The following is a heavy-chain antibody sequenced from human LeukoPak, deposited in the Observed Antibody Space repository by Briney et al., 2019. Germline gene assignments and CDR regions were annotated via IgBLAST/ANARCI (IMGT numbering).Heavy chain of an antibody. CDR2: ISGSGGNT. V-gene: IGHV3-23*01. CDR1: GFTFQNYG. J-gene: IGHJ4*02. CDR3: AKTFYGDYVRFDY. Sequence: GGSLRLSCAASGFTFQNYGMSWVRQAPGKGLEWVSSISGSGGNTYYRDSVKGRFTISRDNSKNTLYLQMNSLRVEDTAIYYCAKTFYGDYVRFDYWGQGTLVTVSS. D-gene: IGHD4-17*01.